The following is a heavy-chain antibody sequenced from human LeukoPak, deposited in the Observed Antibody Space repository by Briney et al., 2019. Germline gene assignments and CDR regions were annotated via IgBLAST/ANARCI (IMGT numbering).Heavy chain of an antibody. CDR1: GGSISSYY. J-gene: IGHJ3*02. D-gene: IGHD3-22*01. CDR3: ARDVIGDAFDI. Sequence: SETLSLTCTVSGGSISSYYWSWIRQPPGKGLEWIGYIYHSGSTYYNPSLKSRVTISVDRSKNQFSLKLSSVTAADTAVYYCARDVIGDAFDIWGQGTMVTVSS. CDR2: IYHSGST. V-gene: IGHV4-59*12.